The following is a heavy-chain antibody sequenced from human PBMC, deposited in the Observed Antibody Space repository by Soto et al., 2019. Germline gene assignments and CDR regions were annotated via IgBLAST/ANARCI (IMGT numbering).Heavy chain of an antibody. Sequence: QVQLQESGPGLVKPSQTQSLTCTVAGGCISSGGYYWSWIRQHPGKGLEWIGYIYYSGSTYYNPSLKSRVTISVDTSKNQFSLKLSSVTAADTAVYYCAASCVACGGFNYYGMDIWGQGTTVTVSS. CDR2: IYYSGST. D-gene: IGHD5-12*01. V-gene: IGHV4-31*03. J-gene: IGHJ6*02. CDR3: AASCVACGGFNYYGMDI. CDR1: GGCISSGGYY.